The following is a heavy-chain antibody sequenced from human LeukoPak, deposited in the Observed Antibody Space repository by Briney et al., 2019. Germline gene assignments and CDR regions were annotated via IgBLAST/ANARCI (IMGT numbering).Heavy chain of an antibody. J-gene: IGHJ4*02. Sequence: ASVKVSCTASGYTFTSYAMHWVRQAPGQRLEWMGWINAGNGNTKYSQEFQGRVTITRDTSASTAYMELSSLRSEDMAVYYCARARWVSPAARLFDYWGQGTLVTVSS. V-gene: IGHV1-3*03. CDR1: GYTFTSYA. D-gene: IGHD2-2*01. CDR3: ARARWVSPAARLFDY. CDR2: INAGNGNT.